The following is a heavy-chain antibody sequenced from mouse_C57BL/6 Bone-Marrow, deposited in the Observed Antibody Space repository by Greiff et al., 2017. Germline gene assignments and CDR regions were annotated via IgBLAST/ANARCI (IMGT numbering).Heavy chain of an antibody. CDR2: IYPRDGST. D-gene: IGHD1-1*01. CDR3: ARDYGSSYWYFDV. J-gene: IGHJ1*03. CDR1: GYTFTSYD. V-gene: IGHV1-85*01. Sequence: QVQLQQSGPELVKPGASVKLSCKASGYTFTSYDINWVKQRPGQGLEWIGWIYPRDGSTKYNEKFKGKATLNVDTSSRTGYIDLHSLTSEDSAVYFCARDYGSSYWYFDVWGTGTTVTVSS.